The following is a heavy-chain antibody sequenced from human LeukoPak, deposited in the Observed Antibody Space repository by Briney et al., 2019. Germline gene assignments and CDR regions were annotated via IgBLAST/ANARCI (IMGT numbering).Heavy chain of an antibody. D-gene: IGHD2-2*01. CDR2: ISSSSSTI. J-gene: IGHJ4*02. CDR3: ASSRGVFDY. V-gene: IGHV3-48*01. CDR1: GFTFGSYS. Sequence: GGSLRLSCAASGFTFGSYSMNWVRQAPGKGLEWVSYISSSSSTIYYADSVKGRFTISRDNAKNSLYLQMNSLRAEDTAVYYCASSRGVFDYWGQGTLVTVSS.